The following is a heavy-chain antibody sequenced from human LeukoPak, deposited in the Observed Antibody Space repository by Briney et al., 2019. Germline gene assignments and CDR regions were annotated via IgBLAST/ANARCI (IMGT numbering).Heavy chain of an antibody. V-gene: IGHV3-30*18. J-gene: IGHJ4*02. CDR3: AKDQGSLSRGSDY. CDR2: ISYDGSNK. Sequence: GGSLRLSCAASGFTFSSYGMHWVRQAPGRGLEWVAVISYDGSNKYYADSVKGRFTISRDNSKNTLYLQMNSLRAEDTAVYYCAKDQGSLSRGSDYWGQGTLVTVSS. D-gene: IGHD1-26*01. CDR1: GFTFSSYG.